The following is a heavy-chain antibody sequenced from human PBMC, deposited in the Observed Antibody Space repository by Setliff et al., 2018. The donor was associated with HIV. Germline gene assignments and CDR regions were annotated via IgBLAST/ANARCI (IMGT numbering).Heavy chain of an antibody. CDR1: GGSLGGYY. D-gene: IGHD3-10*01. V-gene: IGHV4-4*07. CDR2: IFTSGTT. CDR3: ARDRSNHGSGSSAYNWFDP. Sequence: SETLSLTCTVSGGSLGGYYWSWIRQPAGKRLEWIGRIFTSGTTNYNPSLKSRVSMSIDTSKDQFSLNLNSVTAADTAVYFCARDRSNHGSGSSAYNWFDPWGLGTLVTVSS. J-gene: IGHJ5*02.